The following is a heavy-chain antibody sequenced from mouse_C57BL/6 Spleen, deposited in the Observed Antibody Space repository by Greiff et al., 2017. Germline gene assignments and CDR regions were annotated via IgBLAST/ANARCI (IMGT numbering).Heavy chain of an antibody. Sequence: EVKVVESGGGLVKPGGSLKLSCAASGFTFSDYGMHWVRQAPEKGLEWVAYISSGSSTIYYADTVKGRFTISRDNAKNTLFLQRTSLRSEDTAMYYCARTIYYGNYVAMDYWGQGTSVTVSS. CDR3: ARTIYYGNYVAMDY. CDR2: ISSGSSTI. V-gene: IGHV5-17*01. J-gene: IGHJ4*01. CDR1: GFTFSDYG. D-gene: IGHD2-1*01.